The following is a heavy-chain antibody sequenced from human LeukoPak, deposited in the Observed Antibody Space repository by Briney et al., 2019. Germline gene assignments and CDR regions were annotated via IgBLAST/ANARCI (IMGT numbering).Heavy chain of an antibody. CDR3: AKDPRTAAAYYFDY. J-gene: IGHJ4*02. CDR2: ISRDGRDK. D-gene: IGHD6-25*01. Sequence: GRSLRHTCVAFGFTFISYALHWVRRAPGKGLEWVAVISRDGRDKHHADSVKGRFTISRDNSKNTLYLQMDSLRAEDTAVYFCAKDPRTAAAYYFDYWGQGTLVTVSS. CDR1: GFTFISYA. V-gene: IGHV3-30*18.